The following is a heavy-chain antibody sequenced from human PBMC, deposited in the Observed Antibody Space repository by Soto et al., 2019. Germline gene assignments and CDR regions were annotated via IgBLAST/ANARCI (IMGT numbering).Heavy chain of an antibody. CDR2: IYPGDSDT. J-gene: IGHJ3*02. D-gene: IGHD2-15*01. Sequence: GKSVKISCQNAGYRLTFYWTCWVPQMPWKSRERMGIIYPGDSDTRYSASFQGQVTISAYKCIITAYLQWCSLKATDPAMFYLARLQQDTLEGAFDIWGQGTMVTVSS. CDR3: ARLQQDTLEGAFDI. V-gene: IGHV5-51*01. CDR1: GYRLTFYW.